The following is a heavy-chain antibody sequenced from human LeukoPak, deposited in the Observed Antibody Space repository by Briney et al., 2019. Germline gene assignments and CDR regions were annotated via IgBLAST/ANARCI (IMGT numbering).Heavy chain of an antibody. Sequence: ASVKVSCKASGGTFSSYAISWVRQAPGQGLEWMGWISAYNGNTNYAQKLQGRVTMTTDTSTSTAYMELRSLRSDDTAVYYCARLGEGILGIGAFDIWGQGTMVTVSS. V-gene: IGHV1-18*01. D-gene: IGHD2-15*01. J-gene: IGHJ3*02. CDR2: ISAYNGNT. CDR3: ARLGEGILGIGAFDI. CDR1: GGTFSSYA.